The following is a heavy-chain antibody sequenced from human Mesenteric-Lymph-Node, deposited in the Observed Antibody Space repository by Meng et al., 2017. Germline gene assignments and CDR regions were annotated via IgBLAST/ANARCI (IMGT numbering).Heavy chain of an antibody. Sequence: SETLSLTCAVYGGSFSGYYWSWIRQPPGKGLEWIGEINHSGSTNYNPSLKSRVTISVDTSKNQFSLKLSSVTAADTAVYYCARETSRRDYYDSSGLLPDAFDIWGQGTMVTVSS. CDR1: GGSFSGYY. D-gene: IGHD3-22*01. CDR3: ARETSRRDYYDSSGLLPDAFDI. J-gene: IGHJ3*02. V-gene: IGHV4-34*01. CDR2: INHSGST.